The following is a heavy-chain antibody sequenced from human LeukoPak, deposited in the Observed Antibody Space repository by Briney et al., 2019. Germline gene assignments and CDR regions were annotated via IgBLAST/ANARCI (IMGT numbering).Heavy chain of an antibody. Sequence: GRSLRLSCAASGFTFSSYAMHWVRQAPGKGLEWVAVISYDGSNKYYADCVKGRFTISRDNSKNTLYLQMNSLRAEDTAVYYCARATLAAAGTWGKYYYYGMDVWGQGTTVTVSS. D-gene: IGHD6-13*01. J-gene: IGHJ6*02. CDR1: GFTFSSYA. CDR2: ISYDGSNK. CDR3: ARATLAAAGTWGKYYYYGMDV. V-gene: IGHV3-30-3*01.